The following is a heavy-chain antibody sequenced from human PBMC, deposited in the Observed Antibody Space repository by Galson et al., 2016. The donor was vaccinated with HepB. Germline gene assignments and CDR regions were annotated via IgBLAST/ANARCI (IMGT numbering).Heavy chain of an antibody. CDR1: GGTFSSYA. V-gene: IGHV1-69*13. D-gene: IGHD6-13*01. CDR3: ASGRIAAIAGYDGMDV. J-gene: IGHJ6*02. CDR2: IIPIFGTA. Sequence: SVKVSCKASGGTFSSYAISWVRQAPGQGLEWMGGIIPIFGTANYAQKFQGRVTITADESTSTAYMELSRLRFEDTAVYYCASGRIAAIAGYDGMDVWGQGTTVTVSS.